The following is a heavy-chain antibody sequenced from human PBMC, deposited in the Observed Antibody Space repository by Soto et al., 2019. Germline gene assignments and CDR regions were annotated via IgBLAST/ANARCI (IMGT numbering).Heavy chain of an antibody. J-gene: IGHJ4*02. CDR1: GLTFSAYL. Sequence: GSGRLSCAVSGLTFSAYLMHWVRQVPGKGLTWVSRISDDGSTATYADSVKGRFVISRDNAKNSLNLEMNTVRVDDSGLYYCARGPRVSSTGTGAHWGRGTLVTVSS. D-gene: IGHD1-1*01. CDR3: ARGPRVSSTGTGAH. CDR2: ISDDGSTA. V-gene: IGHV3-74*01.